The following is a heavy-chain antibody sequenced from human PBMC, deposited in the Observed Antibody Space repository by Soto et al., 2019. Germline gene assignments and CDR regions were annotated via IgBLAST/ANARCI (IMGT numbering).Heavy chain of an antibody. CDR2: IYYSGGT. Sequence: SETLSLTCTVSVDALSRCGYFYTWVRQPKGKGLEWFGYIYYSGGTNYNPSLKSRATISLDKYKTQFSLRLISVTAADTVVYYSTREQSDDNYFDPWGQGTLVTVSS. CDR1: VDALSRCGYF. J-gene: IGHJ5*02. CDR3: TREQSDDNYFDP. D-gene: IGHD6-19*01. V-gene: IGHV4-61*08.